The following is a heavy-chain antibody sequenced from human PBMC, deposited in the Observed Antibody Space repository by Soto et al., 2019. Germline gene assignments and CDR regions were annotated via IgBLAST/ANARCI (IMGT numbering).Heavy chain of an antibody. V-gene: IGHV4-39*01. D-gene: IGHD3-3*01. CDR1: GGSISSSSYY. CDR2: IYYSGST. Sequence: PSETLSLTCAVSGGSISSSSYYWGWIRQPPGKGLEWIGSIYYSGSTHYNPSLKSRVTISVDTSKNQFSLKLSSVTAADTAVYYCARLGVEDYYYYGMDVWGQGTTVTVSS. CDR3: ARLGVEDYYYYGMDV. J-gene: IGHJ6*02.